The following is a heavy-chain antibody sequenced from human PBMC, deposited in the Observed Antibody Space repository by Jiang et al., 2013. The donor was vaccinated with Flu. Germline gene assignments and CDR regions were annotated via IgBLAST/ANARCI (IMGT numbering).Heavy chain of an antibody. CDR1: GFTFSSYS. V-gene: IGHV3-21*01. CDR2: ISSSSSYI. CDR3: ARDHDYDFWSGYYYYYYGMDV. Sequence: QLLESGGGLVKPGGSLRLSCAASGFTFSSYSMNWVRQAPGKGLEWVSSISSSSSYIYYADSVKGRFTISRDNAKNSLYLQMNSLRAEDTAVYYCARDHDYDFWSGYYYYYYGMDVWGQGTTVTVSS. D-gene: IGHD3-3*01. J-gene: IGHJ6*02.